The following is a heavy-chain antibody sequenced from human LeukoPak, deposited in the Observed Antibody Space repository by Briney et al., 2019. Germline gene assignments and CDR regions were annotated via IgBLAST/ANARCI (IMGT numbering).Heavy chain of an antibody. CDR1: GASISSSYW. Sequence: SGTLSLTCAVSGASISSSYWWTRVRQPPGKGLEWIGEIYDSGSTNYNPSLKSRVTISVDKSKNQFSLKLSSVTAADTAVYYCAREVYDAFDIWGQGTMVTVSS. D-gene: IGHD5/OR15-5a*01. CDR3: AREVYDAFDI. V-gene: IGHV4-4*02. CDR2: IYDSGST. J-gene: IGHJ3*02.